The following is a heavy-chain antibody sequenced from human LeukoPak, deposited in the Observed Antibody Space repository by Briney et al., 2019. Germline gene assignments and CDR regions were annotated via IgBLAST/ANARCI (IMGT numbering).Heavy chain of an antibody. J-gene: IGHJ1*01. CDR3: ARDACSGGCCPSAFQN. D-gene: IGHD2-15*01. CDR1: GYTFTGYY. CDR2: INPNSGGT. Sequence: ASVTVSCKASGYTFTGYYMHWVRQAPGQGLEWMGWINPNSGGTNYAQKFQGRVTMTRDTSISTAYMELSRLKSDDTAVYYCARDACSGGCCPSAFQNWGEGTLVTVSS. V-gene: IGHV1-2*02.